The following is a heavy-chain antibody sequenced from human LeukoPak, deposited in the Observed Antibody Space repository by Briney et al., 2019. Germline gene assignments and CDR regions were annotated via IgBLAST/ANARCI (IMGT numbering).Heavy chain of an antibody. CDR1: GFTFSSYG. CDR2: ISYDGSNK. Sequence: GGSLRLSCAASGFTFSSYGMHWVRQAPGKGLEWVAVISYDGSNKYYADSVKGRFTISRDNSKNTLYLQMNSLRVEDTAVYYCAKAGKSHDYWGQGTLVTVSS. V-gene: IGHV3-30*18. CDR3: AKAGKSHDY. D-gene: IGHD4-23*01. J-gene: IGHJ4*02.